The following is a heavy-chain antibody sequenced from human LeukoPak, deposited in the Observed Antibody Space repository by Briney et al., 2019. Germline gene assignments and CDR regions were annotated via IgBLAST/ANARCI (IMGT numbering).Heavy chain of an antibody. V-gene: IGHV3-23*01. CDR1: GITLTNYG. Sequence: GGSLRLSCAVSGITLTNYGMTWVRQAPGKGLEWVAGISDTGGRTNYADSVKGRFTISRDNPKNTLYLQMNSLRAEDTAVYFCAKRGVVIRVILVGFHKEAYYFDSWGQGALVTVSS. J-gene: IGHJ4*02. D-gene: IGHD3-22*01. CDR2: ISDTGGRT. CDR3: AKRGVVIRVILVGFHKEAYYFDS.